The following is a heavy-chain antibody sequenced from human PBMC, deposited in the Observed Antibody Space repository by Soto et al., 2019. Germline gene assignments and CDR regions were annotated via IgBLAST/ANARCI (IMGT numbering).Heavy chain of an antibody. Sequence: QVQLVESGGGVVQPGRSLRLSCAASGFTFSSYAMHWVRQAPGKGLEWVAVISYDGSNKYYADSVKGRFTISRDNSKNQLYLQMNSLRAEDTAVYYCARDYNSYGYYYYGMDVWGQGTTVTVSS. CDR3: ARDYNSYGYYYYGMDV. CDR2: ISYDGSNK. D-gene: IGHD5-18*01. V-gene: IGHV3-30-3*01. J-gene: IGHJ6*02. CDR1: GFTFSSYA.